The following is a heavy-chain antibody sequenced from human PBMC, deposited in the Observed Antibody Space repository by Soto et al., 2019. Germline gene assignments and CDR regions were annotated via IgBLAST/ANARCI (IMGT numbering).Heavy chain of an antibody. Sequence: GASVKVSCKASGYTFTSYAMHWVRQAPGQRLEWMGWINAGNGNTKYSQKFQGRVTITRDTSASTAYMELSSLRSEDTAVYYCARDPASTPRARGLPNYWGQGTLVPVSS. CDR2: INAGNGNT. CDR1: GYTFTSYA. V-gene: IGHV1-3*01. CDR3: ARDPASTPRARGLPNY. J-gene: IGHJ4*02. D-gene: IGHD2-2*01.